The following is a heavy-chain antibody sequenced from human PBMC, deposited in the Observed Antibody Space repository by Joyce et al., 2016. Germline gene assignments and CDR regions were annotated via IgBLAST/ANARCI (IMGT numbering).Heavy chain of an antibody. CDR1: GFSFRDFG. J-gene: IGHJ4*02. Sequence: QLVESGGGVVQPGRSLRLSCAASGFSFRDFGMHWVRQSPGKGLEWLASIFYDEINTFYADSVKGRFTISRDNSKNTLYLQMDSLRVDDTAIYYCARDRPQLRYLEGLGLWGQGTPVTVSS. D-gene: IGHD3-3*01. V-gene: IGHV3-33*01. CDR3: ARDRPQLRYLEGLGL. CDR2: IFYDEINT.